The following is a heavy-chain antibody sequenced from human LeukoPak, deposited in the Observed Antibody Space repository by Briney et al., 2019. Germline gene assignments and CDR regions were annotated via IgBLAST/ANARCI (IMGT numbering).Heavy chain of an antibody. J-gene: IGHJ4*02. CDR3: AKNSGTWDFDY. V-gene: IGHV3-33*05. CDR1: EFTFTRHH. Sequence: GGSLRLSFAASEFTFTRHHMHSVRQAPGKGQECLAVISSDGTYKKYVDSVKGRFTISRDNSKNTLYLHINSLRAEDTPVYSCAKNSGTWDFDYWGQGTLVTVSS. D-gene: IGHD1-26*01. CDR2: ISSDGTYK.